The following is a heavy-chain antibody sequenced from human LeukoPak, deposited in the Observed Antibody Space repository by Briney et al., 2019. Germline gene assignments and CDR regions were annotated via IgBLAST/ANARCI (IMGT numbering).Heavy chain of an antibody. J-gene: IGHJ6*03. D-gene: IGHD5-12*01. CDR3: AKGGGYEAQYYYYYLDV. Sequence: GGSLRLSCAASGFTFSSYGMSWVRQAPGKGLEWVSAISGSGGSTYYTDSVKGRFTISRDNSKDTLYLQMNSLRAEDTAVYYCAKGGGYEAQYYYYYLDVWGKGTTVTISS. CDR2: ISGSGGST. CDR1: GFTFSSYG. V-gene: IGHV3-23*01.